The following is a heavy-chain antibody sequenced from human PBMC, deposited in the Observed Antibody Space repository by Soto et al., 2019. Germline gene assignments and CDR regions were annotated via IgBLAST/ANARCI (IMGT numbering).Heavy chain of an antibody. J-gene: IGHJ6*02. CDR3: ARDRSGYSYGRFKYYYYGMDV. V-gene: IGHV5-51*01. CDR1: GYSFTSYW. D-gene: IGHD5-18*01. CDR2: IYPGDSDT. Sequence: GESLKISCKGSGYSFTSYWIGWVRQMPGKGLEWMGIIYPGDSDTRYSPSFQGQVTISADKSISTAYLQWSSLKASDTAMYYCARDRSGYSYGRFKYYYYGMDVWGQGTTGTVS.